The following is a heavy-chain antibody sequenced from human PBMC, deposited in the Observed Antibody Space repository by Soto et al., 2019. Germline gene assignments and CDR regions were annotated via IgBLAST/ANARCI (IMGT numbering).Heavy chain of an antibody. CDR3: ARVPLRYSSSHNFDS. D-gene: IGHD6-19*01. Sequence: SETLSLTCSVSGVSVSSGSFYWSWIRQPPGKGLEWIGFIYNTETFNYNPSHKSRVTLSVDASKHQFSLKLSSVTAADTAVYYCARVPLRYSSSHNFDSWGQGALVTVSS. V-gene: IGHV4-61*01. CDR2: IYNTETF. CDR1: GVSVSSGSFY. J-gene: IGHJ4*02.